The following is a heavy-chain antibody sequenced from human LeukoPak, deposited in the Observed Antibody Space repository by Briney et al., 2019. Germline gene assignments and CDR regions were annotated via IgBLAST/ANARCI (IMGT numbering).Heavy chain of an antibody. CDR3: ARGSAVTMVRGVNLDP. CDR1: GGSFSGYY. V-gene: IGHV4-34*01. D-gene: IGHD3-10*01. Sequence: SETLSLTCAVYGGSFSGYYWSWIRQPPGKGLEWIGEINHSGSTNYNPSLKSRVTISVDTSKNQFSLKLSSVTAADTAVYYCARGSAVTMVRGVNLDPWGQGTLVTVSS. CDR2: INHSGST. J-gene: IGHJ5*02.